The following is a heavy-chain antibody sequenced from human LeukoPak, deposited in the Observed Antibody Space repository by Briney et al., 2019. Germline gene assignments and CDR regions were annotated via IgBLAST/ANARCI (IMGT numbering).Heavy chain of an antibody. V-gene: IGHV3-21*01. Sequence: GGSLRLSCAASGFXFSSYSINWVRQAPGKGLEWVSSISSSSSYIYYADSVKGRFTISRDNAKNSLYLQMNSLRAEDTAVYYCARDRRSSSWYPPYFDYWGQGTLVTVSS. CDR2: ISSSSSYI. CDR1: GFXFSSYS. J-gene: IGHJ4*02. CDR3: ARDRRSSSWYPPYFDY. D-gene: IGHD6-13*01.